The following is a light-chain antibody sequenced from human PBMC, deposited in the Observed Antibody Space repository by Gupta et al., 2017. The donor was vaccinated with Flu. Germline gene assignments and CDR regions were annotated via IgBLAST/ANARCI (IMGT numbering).Light chain of an antibody. CDR2: GAS. CDR3: QQYDRAPLT. Sequence: EVVLTQSPGTLSLSPGERATLSCRASQSVRSSDLAWYQQRPGQAPRLLIYGASSRATGIPERFSGSGSGTDFTLTIGRLEPEDFALYYCQQYDRAPLTFGGGTKVEIK. V-gene: IGKV3-20*01. J-gene: IGKJ4*01. CDR1: QSVRSSD.